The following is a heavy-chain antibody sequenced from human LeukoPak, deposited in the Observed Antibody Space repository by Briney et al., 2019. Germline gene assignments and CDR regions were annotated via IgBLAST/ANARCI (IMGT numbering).Heavy chain of an antibody. CDR1: GGSFSGYY. CDR3: AREPNTVLDY. D-gene: IGHD4-11*01. Sequence: PSETLSLTCAVYGGSFSGYYWSWIRQPPGKGLEWIGEINHSGSTNYNPSLKSRVTISVDTSKNQFSLKLSSVTAADTAVYYCAREPNTVLDYWGQGTLDTVSS. CDR2: INHSGST. J-gene: IGHJ4*02. V-gene: IGHV4-34*01.